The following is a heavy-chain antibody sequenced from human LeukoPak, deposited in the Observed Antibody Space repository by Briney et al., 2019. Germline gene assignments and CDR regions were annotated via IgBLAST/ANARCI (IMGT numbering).Heavy chain of an antibody. CDR2: INHSGST. J-gene: IGHJ4*02. Sequence: SETLSLTCAVYGGSLSGYYWSWIRQPPGKGLEWIGEINHSGSTNYNPSLKSRVTISVDTSKNQFSLKLSSVTAADTAVYYCARRVRYYFDYWGQGTLVTVSS. CDR1: GGSLSGYY. V-gene: IGHV4-34*01. D-gene: IGHD2-21*01. CDR3: ARRVRYYFDY.